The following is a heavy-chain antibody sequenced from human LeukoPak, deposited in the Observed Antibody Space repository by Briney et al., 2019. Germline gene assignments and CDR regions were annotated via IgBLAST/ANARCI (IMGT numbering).Heavy chain of an antibody. D-gene: IGHD3-10*01. V-gene: IGHV4-34*01. Sequence: SETLSLTCAVNGGSFSGYYWSWIRQPPGKGLEWIGEINHSGSTNYNPSLKSRVTISVDTSKNQFSLKLSSITAADTAVYYCARRGGSGRSFDFWGQGTLVTVSS. J-gene: IGHJ4*02. CDR1: GGSFSGYY. CDR3: ARRGGSGRSFDF. CDR2: INHSGST.